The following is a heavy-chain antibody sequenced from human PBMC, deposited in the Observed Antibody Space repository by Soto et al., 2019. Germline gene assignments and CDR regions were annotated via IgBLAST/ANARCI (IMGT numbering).Heavy chain of an antibody. CDR3: AREQGQQLATLPRGGYYYYGMDV. J-gene: IGHJ6*02. Sequence: EVQLVESGGGLVKPGGSLRLSCAASGFTFSSYSMNWVRQAPGKGLEWVSSISSSGSYIYYADSVKGRFTISRDNAQNSLYLQMNSLGAEDTAVYYCAREQGQQLATLPRGGYYYYGMDVWGQGTTVTVSS. V-gene: IGHV3-21*01. CDR2: ISSSGSYI. D-gene: IGHD6-13*01. CDR1: GFTFSSYS.